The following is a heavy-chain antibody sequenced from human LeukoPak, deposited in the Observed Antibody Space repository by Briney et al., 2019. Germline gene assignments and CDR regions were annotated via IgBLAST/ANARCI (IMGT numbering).Heavy chain of an antibody. Sequence: ASVKVSCKASGYXFTDYYTHWVRQAPGQGLEWMGWINPNSGSINYAQRLQGRVAMTRGTSVRTAYMELNWLTSDDTAVYYCARETSGGSATLDNWGQGPLVTVSS. V-gene: IGHV1-2*02. CDR2: INPNSGSI. CDR3: ARETSGGSATLDN. CDR1: GYXFTDYY. J-gene: IGHJ4*02. D-gene: IGHD1-26*01.